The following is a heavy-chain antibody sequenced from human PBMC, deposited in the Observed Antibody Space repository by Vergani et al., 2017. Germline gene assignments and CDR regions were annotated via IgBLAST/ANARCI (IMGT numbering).Heavy chain of an antibody. V-gene: IGHV4-30-2*01. D-gene: IGHD4-11*01. CDR1: GGSISSGGYS. J-gene: IGHJ6*03. Sequence: QLQLQESGSGLVKPSQTLSLTCAVSGGSISSGGYSWSWIRQPPGKGLEWIGYIYHSGSTYYNPSLKSRVTISVDRSKNQFSLKLSSVTAADTAVYYCARVGPYSNPPYYYYYMDVWGKGTTVTVSS. CDR3: ARVGPYSNPPYYYYYMDV. CDR2: IYHSGST.